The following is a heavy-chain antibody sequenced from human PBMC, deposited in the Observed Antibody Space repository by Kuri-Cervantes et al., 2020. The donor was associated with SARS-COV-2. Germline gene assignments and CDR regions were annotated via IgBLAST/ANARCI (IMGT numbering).Heavy chain of an antibody. Sequence: ESLKISCAVSGGSISSGGYSWSWIRQPPGKGLEWIWYIYYSGSTNYNPSLKSLVTISVDTSKNQFSLKLSSVTAADTAVYYCARDLGQKRWLQYWYFDLWGRGTLVTVSS. CDR3: ARDLGQKRWLQYWYFDL. CDR1: GGSISSGGYS. V-gene: IGHV4-61*08. CDR2: IYYSGST. D-gene: IGHD5-24*01. J-gene: IGHJ2*01.